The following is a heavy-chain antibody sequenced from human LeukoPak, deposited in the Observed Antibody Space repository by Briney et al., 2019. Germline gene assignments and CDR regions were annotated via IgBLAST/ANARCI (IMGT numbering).Heavy chain of an antibody. CDR1: GFTFSDYY. V-gene: IGHV3-11*01. CDR2: ISSSGSTI. CDR3: ARDDYGDSYAFDI. Sequence: GGSLRFSCAASGFTFSDYYMSWIRQAPGKGLEWVSYISSSGSTIYYADSVKGRFTISRDNAKNSLYLHMNSLRAEDTAVYYCARDDYGDSYAFDIWGQGTMVTVSS. J-gene: IGHJ3*02. D-gene: IGHD4-17*01.